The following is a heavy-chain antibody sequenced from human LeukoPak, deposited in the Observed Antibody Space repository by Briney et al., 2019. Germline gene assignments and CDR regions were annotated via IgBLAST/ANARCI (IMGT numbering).Heavy chain of an antibody. V-gene: IGHV4-4*07. CDR2: IYTSGST. Sequence: PSETLSLTCTVSGGSISSYYWSWILQPAGKGLEWIGRIYTSGSTNSNPSLKSRVTMSVDTSKNQFSLKLSSVTAADTVFFYRETAYDILTGYNYWGQGTLVTVSS. CDR1: GGSISSYY. J-gene: IGHJ4*02. CDR3: ETAYDILTGYNY. D-gene: IGHD3-9*01.